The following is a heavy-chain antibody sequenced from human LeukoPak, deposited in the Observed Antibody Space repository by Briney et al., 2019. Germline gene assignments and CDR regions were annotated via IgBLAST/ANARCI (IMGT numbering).Heavy chain of an antibody. CDR1: GYTFTSYG. V-gene: IGHV1-18*01. CDR2: ISAYNGNT. Sequence: ASVKVSCKASGYTFTSYGISWVRQAPGQGLEWMGWISAYNGNTNYAQKLQGRVTMTTDTSTSTAYMELRSLRSDDTAVYYCASVLNRKYCSSTSCYSRRDYYMDVWGKGTTVTISS. D-gene: IGHD2-2*02. J-gene: IGHJ6*03. CDR3: ASVLNRKYCSSTSCYSRRDYYMDV.